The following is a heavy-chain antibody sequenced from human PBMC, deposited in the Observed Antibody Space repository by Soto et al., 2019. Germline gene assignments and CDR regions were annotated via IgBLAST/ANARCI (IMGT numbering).Heavy chain of an antibody. Sequence: QVQLVESGGGVVQPGRSLRLSCAASGFTFSSYGMHWVRQAPGKGLEWVAVISYDGSNKYYADSVKGRFTISRDNSKNTQYLQMNSMRAEDTAVYYCAKDHRYYDFWSGYPAGDYYYMDVWGKGTTVTVSS. V-gene: IGHV3-30*18. J-gene: IGHJ6*03. CDR3: AKDHRYYDFWSGYPAGDYYYMDV. CDR1: GFTFSSYG. CDR2: ISYDGSNK. D-gene: IGHD3-3*01.